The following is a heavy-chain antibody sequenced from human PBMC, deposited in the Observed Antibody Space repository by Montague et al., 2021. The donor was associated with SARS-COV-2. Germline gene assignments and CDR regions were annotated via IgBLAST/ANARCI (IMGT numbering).Heavy chain of an antibody. D-gene: IGHD4-11*01. CDR1: GGSISSSSYY. J-gene: IGHJ6*02. CDR3: ARHASYDYSKYLYYYYYYGMDV. CDR2: IYYSGST. V-gene: IGHV4-39*01. Sequence: SETLSLTCTVSGGSISSSSYYWGWIRQPPGKGLEWIGSIYYSGSTYYNPSLKSRVTISVDTSKNPFSLKLSSVTAADTAVYYCARHASYDYSKYLYYYYYYGMDVWGQGTTVTVSS.